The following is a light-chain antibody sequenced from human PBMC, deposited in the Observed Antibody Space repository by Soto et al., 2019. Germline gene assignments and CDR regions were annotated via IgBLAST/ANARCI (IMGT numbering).Light chain of an antibody. CDR2: DAS. V-gene: IGKV3D-15*03. CDR3: HQRQSWPRT. CDR1: QSISRS. J-gene: IGKJ1*01. Sequence: EIVLTQSPAILSVSPGERATLSCRASQSISRSLAWYQQKPGQAPRLLISDASIRAAGIPARFSASGSGTDFTLTISDVQPEDFALYYCHQRQSWPRTFGQGTKVDIK.